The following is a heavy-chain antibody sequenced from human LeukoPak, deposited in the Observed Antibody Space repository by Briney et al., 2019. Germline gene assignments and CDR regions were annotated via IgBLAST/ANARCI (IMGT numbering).Heavy chain of an antibody. Sequence: ASVKVSCKASGYTFTSYGISWVRQAPGQGLEWMGWISAYNGNTNYAQKLQGRVTMTEDTSTDTAYMELSSLRSEDTAVYYCATGISGSSNWFDPWGQGTLVTVSS. CDR3: ATGISGSSNWFDP. J-gene: IGHJ5*02. CDR2: ISAYNGNT. D-gene: IGHD1-26*01. V-gene: IGHV1-18*01. CDR1: GYTFTSYG.